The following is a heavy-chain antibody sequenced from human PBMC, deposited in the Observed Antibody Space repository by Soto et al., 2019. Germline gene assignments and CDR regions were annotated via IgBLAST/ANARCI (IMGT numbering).Heavy chain of an antibody. CDR3: ARGTIWD. CDR2: INPSDHNT. V-gene: IGHV1-46*01. D-gene: IGHD3-9*01. Sequence: QVQLEQSGAEVKKPGASVKVSCKASGYTFIDYFIHWVRQAPGQGLEWMAMINPSDHNTRYAQKFQGRVTLTTDTSTSTVYMDLNNLRSDDTGFYFCARGTIWDWGQGTLVTVSS. J-gene: IGHJ1*01. CDR1: GYTFIDYF.